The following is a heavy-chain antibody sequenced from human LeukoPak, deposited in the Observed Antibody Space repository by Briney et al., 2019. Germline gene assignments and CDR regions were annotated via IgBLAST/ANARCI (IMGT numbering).Heavy chain of an antibody. Sequence: PGGSLRLSCAASGFTFSSYAMHWVRQAPGKGLEWVAVISYDRSNKYYADSVKGRFTISRDNSKNTLYLQMNSLRAEDTAIYYCTRVGYIDEGIDYWGQGTLVTVSS. CDR1: GFTFSSYA. CDR3: TRVGYIDEGIDY. D-gene: IGHD5-24*01. V-gene: IGHV3-30-3*01. CDR2: ISYDRSNK. J-gene: IGHJ4*02.